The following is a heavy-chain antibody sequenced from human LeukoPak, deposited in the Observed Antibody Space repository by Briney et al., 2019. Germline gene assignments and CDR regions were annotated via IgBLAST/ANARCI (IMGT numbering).Heavy chain of an antibody. J-gene: IGHJ4*02. D-gene: IGHD3-22*01. V-gene: IGHV1-2*06. CDR3: ARSKSYYDSSGYDY. CDR2: INPNSGGT. CDR1: GGTFSSYT. Sequence: ASVKVSCKASGGTFSSYTISWVRQAPGQGLEWMGRINPNSGGTNYAQKFQGRVTMTRDTSISTAYMELSRLRSDDTAVYYCARSKSYYDSSGYDYWGQGTLVTVSS.